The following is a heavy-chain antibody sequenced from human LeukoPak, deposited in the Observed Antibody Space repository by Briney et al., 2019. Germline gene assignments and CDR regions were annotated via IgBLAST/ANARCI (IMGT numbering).Heavy chain of an antibody. CDR1: GFTFSSYE. Sequence: GGSLRPSCAASGFTFSSYEMNWVRQAPGKGLEWVSYISTSGNTIYYADSVKGRFTISRDNAKNSLYLQMNSLRAEDTAVYYCAREWDPAGRDAFDMWGQGTMVTVSS. J-gene: IGHJ3*02. D-gene: IGHD1-26*01. CDR2: ISTSGNTI. V-gene: IGHV3-48*03. CDR3: AREWDPAGRDAFDM.